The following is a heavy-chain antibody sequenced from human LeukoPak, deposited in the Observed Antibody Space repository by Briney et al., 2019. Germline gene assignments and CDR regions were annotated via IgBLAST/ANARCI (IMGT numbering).Heavy chain of an antibody. Sequence: PSETLSLTCTVSGDSISNYYWSWIRQPPGKGLEWIGYIYYSESTNYNPSLKSRVTISTDTSKSQFSLNLRSVTAEDTGIYYCARGRCRNXGCRPYFDYWGQGTQVTVSS. J-gene: IGHJ4*02. CDR2: IYYSEST. CDR1: GDSISNYY. V-gene: IGHV4-59*01. CDR3: ARGRCRNXGCRPYFDY.